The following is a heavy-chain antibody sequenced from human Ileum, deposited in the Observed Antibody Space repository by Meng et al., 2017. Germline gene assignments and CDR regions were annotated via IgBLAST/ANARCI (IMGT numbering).Heavy chain of an antibody. J-gene: IGHJ5*01. Sequence: QVQLQQWAAGWLKPSETLSLTCAVYGVTFSGYYCSCIRQPPGKGLEWIGEINHSGTTKYNPSLQSRVTMSADTSKKQFSLKLTSLTAADTAVYYCAMWVSPLNIDTWGQGTLVTVSS. CDR2: INHSGTT. CDR1: GVTFSGYY. D-gene: IGHD1-26*01. V-gene: IGHV4-34*08. CDR3: AMWVSPLNIDT.